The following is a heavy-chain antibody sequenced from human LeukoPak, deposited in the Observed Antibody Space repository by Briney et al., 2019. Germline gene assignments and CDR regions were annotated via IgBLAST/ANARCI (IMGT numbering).Heavy chain of an antibody. CDR1: GGSISNGDHY. CDR2: IYYSGSS. J-gene: IGHJ4*02. V-gene: IGHV4-31*03. Sequence: SETLTLTCTVSGGSISNGDHYWSWLRQHPGKGLEWIGHIYYSGSSYYNPSLKSRGIISVETSKNQFSLKLSSVTAADTAVYYCARIMLSGREFDCWGQGTLVTVSS. D-gene: IGHD3-10*01. CDR3: ARIMLSGREFDC.